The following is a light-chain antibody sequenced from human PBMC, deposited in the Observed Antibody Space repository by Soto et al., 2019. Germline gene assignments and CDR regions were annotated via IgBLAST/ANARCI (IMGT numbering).Light chain of an antibody. Sequence: QSALTQPPSASGSPGQSVTISCTGTSSDVGGYNYVSWYQQHPGEAPKVMIYEVTKRPSGVPDRFSGSKSGNTASLTVSGLQAEDEADYYCSSYAGNTVIFGRGTKLTVL. V-gene: IGLV2-8*01. J-gene: IGLJ2*01. CDR1: SSDVGGYNY. CDR2: EVT. CDR3: SSYAGNTVI.